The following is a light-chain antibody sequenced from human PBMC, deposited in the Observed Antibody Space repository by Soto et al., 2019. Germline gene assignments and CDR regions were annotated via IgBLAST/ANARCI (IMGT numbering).Light chain of an antibody. J-gene: IGKJ4*01. CDR2: DAS. Sequence: EIVLTQSPATLSLSPGERATLSCRASQSVSSYLAWYQQKPGQAPRLLIYDASNMYTGIPAIFSGSGSGTEFTLTISSLEPEDFAIYYCQQRRKLLQVTFGGGTKVEIK. CDR1: QSVSSY. CDR3: QQRRKLLQVT. V-gene: IGKV3-11*01.